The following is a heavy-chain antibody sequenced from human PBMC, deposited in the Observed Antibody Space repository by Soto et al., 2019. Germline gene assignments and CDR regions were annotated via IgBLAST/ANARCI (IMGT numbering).Heavy chain of an antibody. CDR1: GGSISSSSYY. V-gene: IGHV4-39*01. CDR3: ASSWELLLGLAFDI. Sequence: QLQLQESGPGLVKPSETLSLTCTVSGGSISSSSYYWGWIRQPPGKGLEWIGSIYYSGSTYYNPSLKSRVTISVDTSKNQFSLKLSSVTAADTAVYYCASSWELLLGLAFDIWGQGTMVTVSS. D-gene: IGHD1-26*01. J-gene: IGHJ3*02. CDR2: IYYSGST.